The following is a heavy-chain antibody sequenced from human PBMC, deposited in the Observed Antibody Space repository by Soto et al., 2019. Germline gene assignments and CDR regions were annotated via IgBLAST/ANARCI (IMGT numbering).Heavy chain of an antibody. CDR3: ARGFYYGSGSYFPFDY. Sequence: SETLSLTCAVYGGSFSGYYWSWIRQPPGKGLEWIGEINHSGSTNYNPSLKSRVTISVDTSKNQFSLKLSSVTAADTAVYYCARGFYYGSGSYFPFDYWGQGTLVTVSS. CDR1: GGSFSGYY. CDR2: INHSGST. V-gene: IGHV4-34*01. D-gene: IGHD3-10*01. J-gene: IGHJ4*02.